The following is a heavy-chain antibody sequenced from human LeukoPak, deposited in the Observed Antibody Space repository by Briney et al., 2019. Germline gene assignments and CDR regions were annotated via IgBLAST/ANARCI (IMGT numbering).Heavy chain of an antibody. J-gene: IGHJ5*02. CDR1: GGSFSGYY. V-gene: IGHV4-34*01. Sequence: SETLSLTCAVYGGSFSGYYWSWIRQPPGKGLEWIGEINHSGSTNYNPSLKSRVTISVDTSKNQFSPKLSSVTAADTAVYYCARGSWSGYYKGSWFDPWGQGTLVTVSS. CDR3: ARGSWSGYYKGSWFDP. D-gene: IGHD3-3*01. CDR2: INHSGST.